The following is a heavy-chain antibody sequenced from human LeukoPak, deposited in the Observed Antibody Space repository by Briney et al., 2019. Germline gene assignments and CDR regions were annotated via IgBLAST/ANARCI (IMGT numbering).Heavy chain of an antibody. CDR1: GFTFSNAW. J-gene: IGHJ4*02. CDR3: TTDPLTYSSYEPFDY. Sequence: GGSLRLSCAASGFTFSNAWMSWVRQAPGKGLEWVGRIKSKTDGGTTDYAAPVKGRFTISRDDSKNTLYLQMNSLKTEDTAVYYCTTDPLTYSSYEPFDYWGQGTLITVSS. V-gene: IGHV3-15*01. CDR2: IKSKTDGGTT. D-gene: IGHD5-12*01.